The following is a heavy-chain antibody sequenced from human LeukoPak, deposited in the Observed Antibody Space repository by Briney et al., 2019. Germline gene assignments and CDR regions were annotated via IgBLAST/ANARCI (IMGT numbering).Heavy chain of an antibody. Sequence: PGGPLRLSCVASGFTFTNYAMSWVRQAPGKGLEWVSAITGSDGSSYYADSVKGRFTISRDNSKNTLYLQVNSLRAEGTAVYYCAKWGDYDILTGYYVPDYWGQGTLVTVSS. CDR2: ITGSDGSS. CDR3: AKWGDYDILTGYYVPDY. D-gene: IGHD3-9*01. J-gene: IGHJ4*02. CDR1: GFTFTNYA. V-gene: IGHV3-23*01.